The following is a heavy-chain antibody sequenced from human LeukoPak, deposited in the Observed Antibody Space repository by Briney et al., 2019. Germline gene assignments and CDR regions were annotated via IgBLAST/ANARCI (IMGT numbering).Heavy chain of an antibody. J-gene: IGHJ4*02. D-gene: IGHD5-18*01. Sequence: ASVKVSCKASGYTFTRDGISWVRQAPGQGLEWMGWISGNNDNTNYAQKLQGRVTTTTDTSTSTAYMELRSLRSDETAVYYCARDRVDTAYGGSYYWGQGTLVTISS. CDR1: GYTFTRDG. V-gene: IGHV1-18*01. CDR2: ISGNNDNT. CDR3: ARDRVDTAYGGSYY.